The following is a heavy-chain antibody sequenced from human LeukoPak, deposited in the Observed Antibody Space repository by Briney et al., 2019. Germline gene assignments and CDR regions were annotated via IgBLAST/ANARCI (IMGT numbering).Heavy chain of an antibody. J-gene: IGHJ4*02. CDR1: GGSISGNY. D-gene: IGHD6-13*01. CDR2: INHSGST. Sequence: SETLSLTCTVSGGSISGNYWTWIRQPPGKGLEWIGEINHSGSTNYNPSLKSRVTISVDTSKNQFSLKLSSVTAADTAVYYCARTPAAVNFDFWGQGALVTVSS. CDR3: ARTPAAVNFDF. V-gene: IGHV4-34*01.